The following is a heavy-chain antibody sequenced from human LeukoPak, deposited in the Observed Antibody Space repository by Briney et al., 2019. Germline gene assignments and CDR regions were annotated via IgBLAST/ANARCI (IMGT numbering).Heavy chain of an antibody. CDR3: ARTYDFWSGTTDY. D-gene: IGHD3-3*01. Sequence: GGSLRLSCAACGFTFSSYSMNWVRQAPGEGLKWVSSISSSSSYIYYAGSVKGRFTISRDNAKNSLYLQMNSLRAEDTAVYYCARTYDFWSGTTDYWGQGTLVTVSS. CDR1: GFTFSSYS. CDR2: ISSSSSYI. V-gene: IGHV3-21*01. J-gene: IGHJ4*02.